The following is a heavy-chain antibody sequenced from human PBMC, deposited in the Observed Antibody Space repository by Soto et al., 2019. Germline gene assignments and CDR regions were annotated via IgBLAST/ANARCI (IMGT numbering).Heavy chain of an antibody. CDR3: ARDHLLAVDVPETTWYNWLAP. Sequence: GGSLRLSCAASGFTLSSYGMQWVRHGPGKGLEWVAVIWYDGSNKYYADSVKGRFTISRDNCKNTLYLQMNSLRAEDTTVYYCARDHLLAVDVPETTWYNWLAPSSQGTRVTVSS. CDR2: IWYDGSNK. V-gene: IGHV3-33*01. J-gene: IGHJ5*02. D-gene: IGHD4-4*01. CDR1: GFTLSSYG.